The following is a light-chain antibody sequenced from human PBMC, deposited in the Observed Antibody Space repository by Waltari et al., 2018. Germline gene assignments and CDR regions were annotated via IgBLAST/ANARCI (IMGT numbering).Light chain of an antibody. CDR2: LAS. V-gene: IGKV3D-15*01. J-gene: IGKJ1*01. CDR1: QNIRNS. Sequence: EIVMTQSPATLSVSPGERATLSCRASQNIRNSLAWYQQKPVQAPRPLIALASTRATGIPARFSGSGSGTQFSLTISSLQHEDFAIYYCQHHSTWPPTFGPGTRV. CDR3: QHHSTWPPT.